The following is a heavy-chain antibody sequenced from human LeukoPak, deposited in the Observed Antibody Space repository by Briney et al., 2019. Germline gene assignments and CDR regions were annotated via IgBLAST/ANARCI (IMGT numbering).Heavy chain of an antibody. D-gene: IGHD4-17*01. Sequence: GRSLRLSCAASGFTFDDYAMHWVRQAPGKGLEWVSGISWNSGSIGYADSVKGRFTISRDNAKNSLYLQMNSLRAEDTALYYCAEVPDYGDERDYWGQGTLVTVSS. CDR1: GFTFDDYA. CDR2: ISWNSGSI. V-gene: IGHV3-9*01. J-gene: IGHJ4*02. CDR3: AEVPDYGDERDY.